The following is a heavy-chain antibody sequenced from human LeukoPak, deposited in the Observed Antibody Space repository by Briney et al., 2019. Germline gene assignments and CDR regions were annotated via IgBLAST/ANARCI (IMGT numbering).Heavy chain of an antibody. V-gene: IGHV1-2*06. D-gene: IGHD6-13*01. CDR1: GYTFTGYY. CDR2: INPNSGGT. Sequence: ASVKVSFKASGYTFTGYYMHWVRQAPGQGLEWMGRINPNSGGTNYAQKFQGRVTMTRDTSISTAYMELSRLRSDDTAVYYCARGGSSWSPFDYWGQGTLVTVSS. J-gene: IGHJ4*02. CDR3: ARGGSSWSPFDY.